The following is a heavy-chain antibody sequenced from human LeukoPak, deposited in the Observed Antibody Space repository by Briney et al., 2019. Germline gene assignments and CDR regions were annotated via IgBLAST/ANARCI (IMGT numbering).Heavy chain of an antibody. CDR1: GGSISSGGYY. CDR3: ASSGMSGWFDP. J-gene: IGHJ5*02. Sequence: PSQTLSLTCAVSGGSISSGGYYWSWIRQPPGKGLEWIGYIYYSGSTYYNPSLKSRVTISVDTSKNQFSLKLSSVTAADTAVYYCASSGMSGWFDPWGQGTLVTVSS. D-gene: IGHD1-26*01. CDR2: IYYSGST. V-gene: IGHV4-30-4*01.